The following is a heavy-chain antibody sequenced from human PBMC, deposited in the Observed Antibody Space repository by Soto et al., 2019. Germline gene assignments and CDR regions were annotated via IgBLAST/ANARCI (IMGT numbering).Heavy chain of an antibody. CDR3: ARYLWDIVVVPAAMDWFDP. D-gene: IGHD2-2*01. V-gene: IGHV1-46*01. J-gene: IGHJ5*02. Sequence: ASVKVSCKASGYTFTSYYMHWVRQAPGQGLEWMGIINPSGGSTSYAQKFQGRVTMTRDTSTSTVYMELSSLRSDDTAVYYCARYLWDIVVVPAAMDWFDPWGQGTLVTVSS. CDR1: GYTFTSYY. CDR2: INPSGGST.